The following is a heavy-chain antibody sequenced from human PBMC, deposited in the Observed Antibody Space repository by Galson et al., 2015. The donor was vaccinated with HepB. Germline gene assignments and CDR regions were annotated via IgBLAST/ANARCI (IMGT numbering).Heavy chain of an antibody. V-gene: IGHV1-18*04. CDR2: ISANSGNT. CDR1: GYTFTTNG. Sequence: QSGAEVKKPGASVRVSCKASGYTFTTNGISWVRQVPGQGLEWIGWISANSGNTKYAQNFQERVTLTRDTSTSTVYLELRNLRSDDTAAYYCARDRDYRFDYWGQGTLVTVSS. CDR3: ARDRDYRFDY. J-gene: IGHJ4*02. D-gene: IGHD4/OR15-4a*01.